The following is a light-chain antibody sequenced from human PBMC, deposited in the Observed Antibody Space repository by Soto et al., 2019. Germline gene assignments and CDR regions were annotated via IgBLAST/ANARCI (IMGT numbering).Light chain of an antibody. CDR2: GAS. Sequence: EIVLTQSPGTLSLSPGERATLSCRASQSVSSSYLAWYQQKPGQAPRLLIYGASSRATGIPDRFSGSGSGTDFTLTISRLEPEDFAVYYCQQYGSSPIFTSGPGTKVDIK. CDR3: QQYGSSPIFT. J-gene: IGKJ3*01. V-gene: IGKV3-20*01. CDR1: QSVSSSY.